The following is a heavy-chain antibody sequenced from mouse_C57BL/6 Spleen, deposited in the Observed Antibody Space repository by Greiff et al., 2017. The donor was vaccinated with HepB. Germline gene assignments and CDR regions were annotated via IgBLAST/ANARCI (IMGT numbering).Heavy chain of an antibody. Sequence: QVQLQQPGAELVRPGSSVKLSCKASGYTFTSYWMHWVKQRPIQGLEWIGNIDPSDSETHYNQKFKDKATLTVDKSSSTAYMQLSSLTSEDSAVYYCARWGVPYYYAMDYWGQGTSVTVSS. CDR1: GYTFTSYW. V-gene: IGHV1-52*01. J-gene: IGHJ4*01. CDR3: ARWGVPYYYAMDY. CDR2: IDPSDSET.